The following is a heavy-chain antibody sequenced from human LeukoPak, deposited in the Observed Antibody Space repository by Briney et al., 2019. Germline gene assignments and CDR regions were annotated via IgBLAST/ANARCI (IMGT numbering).Heavy chain of an antibody. J-gene: IGHJ4*02. CDR1: GFTFSSYW. Sequence: GGSLRLSCVASGFTFSSYWMTWVRQAPGKGLEWVASIKQDGSEKYYVDSVKGRFTISRDNAKSSLYLQMNSLRAEDTAVYYCARTQWLRFNFDYWGQGTLVTVSS. CDR3: ARTQWLRFNFDY. D-gene: IGHD5-12*01. V-gene: IGHV3-7*03. CDR2: IKQDGSEK.